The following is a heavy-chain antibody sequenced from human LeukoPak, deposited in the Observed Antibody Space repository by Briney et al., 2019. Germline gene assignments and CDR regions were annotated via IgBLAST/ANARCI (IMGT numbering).Heavy chain of an antibody. V-gene: IGHV3-23*01. J-gene: IGHJ4*02. D-gene: IGHD5-24*01. CDR3: AKVRIDGYNLYYFDY. Sequence: TGGSLRLSCAASGFTFSSYAMTWVRQAPGKGLEWVSAIGGGGGSTYYADSVKGRFTISRDNSKNTLYLQMNSLRAEDTALYYCAKVRIDGYNLYYFDYWGQGTLVSVSS. CDR1: GFTFSSYA. CDR2: IGGGGGST.